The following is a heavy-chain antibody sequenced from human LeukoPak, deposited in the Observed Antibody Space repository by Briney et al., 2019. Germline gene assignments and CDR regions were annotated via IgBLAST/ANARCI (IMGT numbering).Heavy chain of an antibody. CDR3: ARGDGAARFDY. CDR1: GFTFSDYT. V-gene: IGHV3-30-3*01. J-gene: IGHJ4*02. D-gene: IGHD6-6*01. Sequence: PGRSLRLSCAASGFTFSDYTMHWVRQAPGKGLEWAALISYNGNNKYYADSVKGRFTISRDNSKNTLFLQVNSLRPDDTAVYYCARGDGAARFDYWGQGTLVTVSS. CDR2: ISYNGNNK.